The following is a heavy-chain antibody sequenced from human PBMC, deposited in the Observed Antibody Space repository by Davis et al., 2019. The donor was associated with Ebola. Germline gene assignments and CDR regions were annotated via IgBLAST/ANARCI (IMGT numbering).Heavy chain of an antibody. V-gene: IGHV3-23*01. CDR3: AEGGTNNFLGAN. CDR2: ISATGVDK. J-gene: IGHJ4*02. CDR1: GFTFSSNV. Sequence: PGGSLRLSCEASGFTFSSNVMTWVRQAPGGGLEWVAGISATGVDKKYADSVRRRFSISRDDSKNTLYLQMDSLRAEDTAVFYCAEGGTNNFLGANWGQGTLVTVSS. D-gene: IGHD2-8*01.